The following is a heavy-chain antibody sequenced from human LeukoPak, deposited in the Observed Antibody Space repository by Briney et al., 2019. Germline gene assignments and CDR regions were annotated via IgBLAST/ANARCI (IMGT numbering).Heavy chain of an antibody. CDR3: ARGAWTPYYHYYMDV. D-gene: IGHD3/OR15-3a*01. CDR1: GYTFTSYD. V-gene: IGHV1-8*01. Sequence: ASVTVSCKASGYTFTSYDINWVRQAPGQGLEWMGWMNPNSANTGYAQKFQGRVTMTRNISISTAYMELSSLRSEDTAVYYCARGAWTPYYHYYMDVWGKGTTVTVSS. CDR2: MNPNSANT. J-gene: IGHJ6*03.